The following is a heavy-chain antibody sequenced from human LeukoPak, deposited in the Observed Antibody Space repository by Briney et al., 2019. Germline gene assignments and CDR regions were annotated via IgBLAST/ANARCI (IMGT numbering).Heavy chain of an antibody. CDR2: IIPIFGTT. CDR3: ARGVYSGGWNFDY. V-gene: IGHV1-69*13. CDR1: GGTFSSYA. D-gene: IGHD6-19*01. J-gene: IGHJ4*02. Sequence: SVKVSCKASGGTFSSYAISWVRQAPGQGLEWMGGIIPIFGTTNYAQKFQGRVMITADESTSTAYMELSSLRSEDTAVYYCARGVYSGGWNFDYWGQGTLVTVSS.